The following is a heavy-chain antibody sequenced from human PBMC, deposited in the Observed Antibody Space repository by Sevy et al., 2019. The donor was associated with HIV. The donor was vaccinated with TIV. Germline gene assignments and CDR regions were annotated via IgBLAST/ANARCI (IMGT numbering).Heavy chain of an antibody. D-gene: IGHD2-21*02. J-gene: IGHJ4*02. CDR3: AADGGDGGGGCYWYYYYGMDY. CDR2: IVVGSGNT. CDR1: GFTFTSSA. V-gene: IGHV1-58*01. Sequence: ASVKVSCKASGFTFTSSAVQWVRQARGQRLEWIGWIVVGSGNTNYAQKFQERVTITRDMSRSTAYMELSSLRSEDMAVYYWAADGGDGGGGCYWYYYYGMDYWGQGTLVTVSS.